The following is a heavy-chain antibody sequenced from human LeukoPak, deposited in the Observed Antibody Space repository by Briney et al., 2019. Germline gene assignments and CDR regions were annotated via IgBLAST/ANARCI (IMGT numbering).Heavy chain of an antibody. CDR3: ARGDGSGSYYTPLDS. V-gene: IGHV4-39*07. J-gene: IGHJ4*02. CDR1: GGSISSNLYY. Sequence: SETLSLTCSVSGGSISSNLYYWAWIRQPPGKGLEWIGEINHSGSSDYHPSLKSRVTISSDMSKNQFSLKVTSVTDADTAVYYCARGDGSGSYYTPLDSWSQGTVVTVSS. D-gene: IGHD3-10*01. CDR2: INHSGSS.